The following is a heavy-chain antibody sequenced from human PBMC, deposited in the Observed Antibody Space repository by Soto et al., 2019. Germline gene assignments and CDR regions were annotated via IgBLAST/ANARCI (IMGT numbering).Heavy chain of an antibody. CDR1: GFTFSSYA. CDR3: AKENYYDSSGLIDY. V-gene: IGHV3-23*01. Sequence: PGGSLRLSCAASGFTFSSYAMSWVRQAPGKGLEWVSVISGSGGSTYYADSVKGRFTISRDNSKNTLYLQMNSLRAEDTAVYFCAKENYYDSSGLIDYWGQGTLVTVSS. J-gene: IGHJ4*02. CDR2: ISGSGGST. D-gene: IGHD3-22*01.